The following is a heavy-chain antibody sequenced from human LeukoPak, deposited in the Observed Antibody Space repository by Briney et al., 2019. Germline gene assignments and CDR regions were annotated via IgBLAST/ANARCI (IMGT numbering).Heavy chain of an antibody. CDR3: ATSYDSSGYYSGPEDYYYGMDV. Sequence: GGSLRLSCAASGFTFINYAMTWVRQAPGKGLEWVSTISGSGDTTYYADSVKGRFTFSRDNSKNTLHLQLNSLRAEDTAVYYCATSYDSSGYYSGPEDYYYGMDVWGQGTTVTVSS. CDR1: GFTFINYA. J-gene: IGHJ6*02. CDR2: ISGSGDTT. D-gene: IGHD3-22*01. V-gene: IGHV3-23*01.